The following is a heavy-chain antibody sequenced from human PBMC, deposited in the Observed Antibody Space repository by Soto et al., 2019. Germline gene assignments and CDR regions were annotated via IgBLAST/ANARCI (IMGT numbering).Heavy chain of an antibody. D-gene: IGHD3-10*01. CDR3: TTDRVWFGELFNYYYYGMDV. CDR1: GFTFSNAW. V-gene: IGHV3-15*07. Sequence: GGSLRLSCAASGFTFSNAWMNWVRQAPGKGLEWVGRIKSKTDGGTTDYAAPVKGRFTISRDDSKNTLYLQMNSLKTEDTAVYYCTTDRVWFGELFNYYYYGMDVWGQGTTVTVSS. CDR2: IKSKTDGGTT. J-gene: IGHJ6*02.